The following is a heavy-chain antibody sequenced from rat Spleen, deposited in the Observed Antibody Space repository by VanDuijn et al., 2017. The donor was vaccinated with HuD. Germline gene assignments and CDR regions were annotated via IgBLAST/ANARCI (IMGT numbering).Heavy chain of an antibody. CDR1: GFIFSDYA. J-gene: IGHJ4*01. V-gene: IGHV5-27*01. CDR2: ISPSGGGT. Sequence: EVQLVESGGGLVQPGRSLKLSCAASGFIFSDYAMAWVRQAPKKGLEWVAYISPSGGGTYYRDSVKGRFSISRDNAKSTLYLQMDSLRSEDTATYYCTTGGLGTTLMDAWGQGASVTVSS. CDR3: TTGGLGTTLMDA. D-gene: IGHD1-4*01.